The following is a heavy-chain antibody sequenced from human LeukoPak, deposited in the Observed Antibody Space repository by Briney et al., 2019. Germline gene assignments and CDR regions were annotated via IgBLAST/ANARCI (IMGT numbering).Heavy chain of an antibody. Sequence: GGSLRLSREASGLTFNKYWMTWVRQAPGKGLEWVANIKQDGSEKNYVDSVKGRFTISRDNAKNSLSLRMNSLSAEDTAVYYCATGYSSGWYQHWGQGSLVSVSS. CDR1: GLTFNKYW. CDR2: IKQDGSEK. V-gene: IGHV3-7*01. J-gene: IGHJ1*01. D-gene: IGHD6-19*01. CDR3: ATGYSSGWYQH.